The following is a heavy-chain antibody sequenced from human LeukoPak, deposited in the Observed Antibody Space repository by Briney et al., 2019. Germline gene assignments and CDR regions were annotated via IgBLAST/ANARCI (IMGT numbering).Heavy chain of an antibody. J-gene: IGHJ4*02. CDR3: ARDFYYDSSGYYYGY. D-gene: IGHD3-22*01. V-gene: IGHV3-7*01. CDR2: IKQDGSEK. CDR1: GFTFSSYW. Sequence: GGSLRLSCAASGFTFSSYWMSWVRQAPGKGLEWVANIKQDGSEKYYVDSVKGRFTISRDNAKNSLYLHMNSRRAEDTAVYYCARDFYYDSSGYYYGYWGQGTLVTVSS.